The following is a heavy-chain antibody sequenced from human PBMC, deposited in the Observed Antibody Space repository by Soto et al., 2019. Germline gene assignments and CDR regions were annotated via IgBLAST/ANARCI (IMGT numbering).Heavy chain of an antibody. CDR2: INHSGST. Sequence: SETLSLTCAVYGGSFSGYYWSWIRQPPGKGLEWIGEINHSGSTNYNPSLKSRVTISVDTSKNQFSLKLSSVTAADTAVYYCAGGDIRAYSSSWYVGYYYGMDVWGQGTTVTVSS. CDR1: GGSFSGYY. D-gene: IGHD6-13*01. CDR3: AGGDIRAYSSSWYVGYYYGMDV. V-gene: IGHV4-34*01. J-gene: IGHJ6*02.